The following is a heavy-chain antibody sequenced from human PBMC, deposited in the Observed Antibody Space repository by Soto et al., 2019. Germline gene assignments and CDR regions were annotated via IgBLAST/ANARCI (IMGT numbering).Heavy chain of an antibody. Sequence: QVQLVQSGAEVKKPGSSVKVSCKASGGTFSSYAISWVRQAPGQGLEWMGGIIPIFGTANYAQKFQGRVTIPADEPTSTAYMELSSLRSEDTAVYYCARGLGGVGATQYYFDYWGQGTLVTVSS. CDR2: IIPIFGTA. CDR1: GGTFSSYA. CDR3: ARGLGGVGATQYYFDY. J-gene: IGHJ4*02. D-gene: IGHD1-26*01. V-gene: IGHV1-69*01.